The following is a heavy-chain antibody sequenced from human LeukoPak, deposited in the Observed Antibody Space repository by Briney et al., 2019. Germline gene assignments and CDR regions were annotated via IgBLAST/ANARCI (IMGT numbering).Heavy chain of an antibody. J-gene: IGHJ4*02. CDR2: ISSSSSTI. D-gene: IGHD3-3*01. CDR1: GFTFSSYS. CDR3: ASDSHYDFWSGYYFGY. V-gene: IGHV3-48*01. Sequence: PGGSLRLSCAASGFTFSSYSMNWVRQAPGKGLEWVSYISSSSSTIYYADSVKGRFTTSRDDAKNSLYLQMNSLRAEDTAVYYCASDSHYDFWSGYYFGYWGQGTLVTVSS.